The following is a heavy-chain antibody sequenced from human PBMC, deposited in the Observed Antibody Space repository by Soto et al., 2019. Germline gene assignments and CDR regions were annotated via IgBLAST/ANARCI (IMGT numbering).Heavy chain of an antibody. D-gene: IGHD3-22*01. J-gene: IGHJ4*02. CDR3: ATANYYDSSGYYMAY. CDR2: IWYDGSNK. CDR1: GFTFSSYG. Sequence: PGGSLRLSCAASGFTFSSYGMHWVRQAPGKGLEWVAVIWYDGSNKYYADSVKGRFTISRDNSKNTLYLQMNSLRAEDTAVYYCATANYYDSSGYYMAYWGQGTLVTVSS. V-gene: IGHV3-33*01.